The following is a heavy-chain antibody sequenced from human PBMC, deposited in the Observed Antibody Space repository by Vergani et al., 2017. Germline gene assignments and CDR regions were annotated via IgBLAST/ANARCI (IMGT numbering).Heavy chain of an antibody. CDR3: ARDPKGYSSSSAPYWFDR. CDR2: ISSSSSYI. J-gene: IGHJ5*02. CDR1: GFTFSSYS. Sequence: EVQLVESGGGLVKPGGSLRLSCAASGFTFSSYSMNWVRQAPGKGLEWVSSISSSSSYIYYADSVKGRFTISRDNAKNSLYLQMNSLRAEDTAVYYCARDPKGYSSSSAPYWFDRWDQGTLVTVSS. V-gene: IGHV3-21*01. D-gene: IGHD6-6*01.